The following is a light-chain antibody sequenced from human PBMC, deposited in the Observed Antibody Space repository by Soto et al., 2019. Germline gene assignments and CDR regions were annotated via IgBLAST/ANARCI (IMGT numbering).Light chain of an antibody. CDR2: KAS. CDR3: QHYNNWPPWT. CDR1: QSIATY. V-gene: IGKV1-5*03. J-gene: IGKJ1*01. Sequence: DIQMTQSPSSLSTSVGARVTITCRASQSIATYLSWYQQKAGKAPTLLIYKASTLKSGVPSRFSGSGSGTEFTLTISTLQSEDFAIYYCQHYNNWPPWTFGQGTKVDIK.